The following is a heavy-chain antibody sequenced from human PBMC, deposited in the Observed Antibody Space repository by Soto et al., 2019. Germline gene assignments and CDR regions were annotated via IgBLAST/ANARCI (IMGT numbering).Heavy chain of an antibody. J-gene: IGHJ4*02. Sequence: ARGSLRLSCAASGFTFSSHLMSWVRQAPGKGLEWVSAISGTGGTYYADSVKGRFTISRDNSKNALYLQMNNLRDEDTAVYYCAKDRRGAYCSGGICYSPDYWGQGTLVTVSS. CDR2: ISGTGGT. CDR1: GFTFSSHL. CDR3: AKDRRGAYCSGGICYSPDY. D-gene: IGHD2-15*01. V-gene: IGHV3-23*01.